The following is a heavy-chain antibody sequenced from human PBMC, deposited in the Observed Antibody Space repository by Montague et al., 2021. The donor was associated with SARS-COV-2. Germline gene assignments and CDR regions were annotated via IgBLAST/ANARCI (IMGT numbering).Heavy chain of an antibody. CDR3: ARDHYDILTGYYY. V-gene: IGHV3-21*01. CDR1: GFTFSSYS. D-gene: IGHD3-9*01. J-gene: IGHJ4*02. Sequence: SLRLSCAASGFTFSSYSMNWVRQAPGKGLEWVSSISSSSSYIYYADSVKGRFTISRDNATNSLYLQMNSLRAEDTAVYYCARDHYDILTGYYYWGQGTLVTVSS. CDR2: ISSSSSYI.